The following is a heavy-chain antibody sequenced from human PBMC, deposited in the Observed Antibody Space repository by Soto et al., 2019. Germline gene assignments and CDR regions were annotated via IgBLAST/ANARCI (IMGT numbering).Heavy chain of an antibody. CDR1: GFTFSSYG. Sequence: GSLRLSCAASGFTFSSYGMHWVRQAPGKGLEWVAVISYDGSNKYYADSVKGRFTISRDNSKNTLYLQMNSLRAEDTAVYYCAKELIDYEGPFDYWGQGTLVTVSS. CDR2: ISYDGSNK. CDR3: AKELIDYEGPFDY. J-gene: IGHJ4*02. V-gene: IGHV3-30*18. D-gene: IGHD4-17*01.